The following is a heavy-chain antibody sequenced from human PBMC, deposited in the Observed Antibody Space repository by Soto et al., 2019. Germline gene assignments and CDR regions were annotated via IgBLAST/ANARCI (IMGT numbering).Heavy chain of an antibody. CDR3: AKAREVVAASFYYYYGMDV. J-gene: IGHJ6*02. Sequence: GGSLRLSCAASGFTFSSYAMSWVRQAPGKGLEWVSAISGSGGSTYYADSVKGRFTISRDNSKNTLYLQMNSLRAEDTAVYYCAKAREVVAASFYYYYGMDVWGQGTTVTVSS. V-gene: IGHV3-23*01. CDR1: GFTFSSYA. D-gene: IGHD2-15*01. CDR2: ISGSGGST.